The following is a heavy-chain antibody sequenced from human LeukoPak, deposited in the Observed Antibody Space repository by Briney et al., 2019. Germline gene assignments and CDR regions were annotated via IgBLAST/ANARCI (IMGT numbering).Heavy chain of an antibody. CDR3: AREKLYSSSRDYFDY. J-gene: IGHJ4*02. CDR2: INHSGST. Sequence: RSSETLSLTCAVYGGSFSGYYWSWIRQPPGKGLEWIGEINHSGSTNYNPSLKSRVTISVDTSKNQFSLKLSSVTAADTAVYYCAREKLYSSSRDYFDYWGQGTLVTVSS. D-gene: IGHD6-13*01. V-gene: IGHV4-34*01. CDR1: GGSFSGYY.